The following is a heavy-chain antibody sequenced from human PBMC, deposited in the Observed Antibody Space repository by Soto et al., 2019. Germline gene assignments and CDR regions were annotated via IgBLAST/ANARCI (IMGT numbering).Heavy chain of an antibody. V-gene: IGHV4-59*01. CDR2: IYNSGST. Sequence: SETLSLTCTVSGASISSYYWSWIRQPPGKGLEWIGYIYNSGSTDYNPALKSRVTISGDTSKKRFSLILRSVTAADTAVYYCARGGDPRMYYYGMDVWGQGTTVTVSS. J-gene: IGHJ6*02. CDR3: ARGGDPRMYYYGMDV. CDR1: GASISSYY. D-gene: IGHD3-16*01.